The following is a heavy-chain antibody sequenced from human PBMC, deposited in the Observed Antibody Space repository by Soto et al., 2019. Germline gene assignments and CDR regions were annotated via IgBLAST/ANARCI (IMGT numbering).Heavy chain of an antibody. Sequence: SETLSLTCNVSGGSISSSSYYWGWIRQPPGKGLEWIGSIHYSGSTYYNPSLKSRVTISVHTSKNQFSLKLSSVTAADTAVYYCARYLYSSSLGFGYWGQGTQVTVSS. CDR1: GGSISSSSYY. V-gene: IGHV4-39*01. CDR3: ARYLYSSSLGFGY. J-gene: IGHJ4*02. CDR2: IHYSGST. D-gene: IGHD6-6*01.